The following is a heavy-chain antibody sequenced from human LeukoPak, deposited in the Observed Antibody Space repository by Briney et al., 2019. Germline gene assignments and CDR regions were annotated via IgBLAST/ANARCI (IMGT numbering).Heavy chain of an antibody. CDR2: VYPGDSDT. CDR3: ASWGPYNISPPREDY. V-gene: IGHV5-51*01. J-gene: IGHJ4*02. Sequence: GESLNISCKSSGYSFSRQGSSWVRQMPGKSIEWMGMVYPGDSDTRYSPSFQGLITISADKSNSTAYLQWSSLKASDTALYYCASWGPYNISPPREDYWGQGTLVTVSS. CDR1: GYSFSRQG. D-gene: IGHD7-27*01.